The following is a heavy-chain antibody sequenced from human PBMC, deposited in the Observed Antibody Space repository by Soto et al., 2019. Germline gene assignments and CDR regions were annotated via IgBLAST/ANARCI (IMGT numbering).Heavy chain of an antibody. CDR1: GFTFSSYA. CDR2: ISGSGVYT. J-gene: IGHJ4*02. D-gene: IGHD3-22*01. V-gene: IGHV3-23*01. Sequence: GGSLRLSCAASGFTFSSYAMSWVRQAPGKGLEWVSAISGSGVYTYYADSVKGRFTIFRDNSKNTLYLQMNSLRAEDTAVYYCAKAVHYYDSSGPGYWGQGTLVTVSS. CDR3: AKAVHYYDSSGPGY.